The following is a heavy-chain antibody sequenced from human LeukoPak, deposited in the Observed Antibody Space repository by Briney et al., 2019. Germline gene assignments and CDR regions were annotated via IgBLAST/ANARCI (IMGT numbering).Heavy chain of an antibody. CDR3: AREQRSSSGLSYYYYGMDV. D-gene: IGHD3-22*01. J-gene: IGHJ6*02. CDR1: GGTFNSYA. V-gene: IGHV1-69*13. Sequence: SVKVSCKASGGTFNSYAINWVRQAPGQGLEWMGGIIPIFGTANYAQKFQGRVTITADESTSTAYMGLSSLRSEDTAVYYCAREQRSSSGLSYYYYGMDVWGQGTTVTVSS. CDR2: IIPIFGTA.